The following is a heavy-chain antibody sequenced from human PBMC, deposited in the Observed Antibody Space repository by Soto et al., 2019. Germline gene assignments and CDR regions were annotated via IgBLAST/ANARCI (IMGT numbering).Heavy chain of an antibody. Sequence: SESLSLPWGVYGELFSGYAWTLIRLPLGKGLQWIGQINHSGSASYKPSLKSRVTISVDTSENQFSLKMTSVTAADTAVYYCAIQTTLILSLEVIIAHGDLLYPRGQGTLVIGSS. CDR1: GELFSGYA. D-gene: IGHD3-10*01. J-gene: IGHJ5*02. CDR3: AIQTTLILSLEVIIAHGDLLYP. CDR2: INHSGSA. V-gene: IGHV4-34*09.